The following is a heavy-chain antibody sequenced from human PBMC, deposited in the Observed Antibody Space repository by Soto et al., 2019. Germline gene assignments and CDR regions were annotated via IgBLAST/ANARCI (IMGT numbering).Heavy chain of an antibody. CDR1: GGSISSSSYY. D-gene: IGHD2-15*01. CDR3: ARLQEEVVAATYYYYYYMDV. J-gene: IGHJ6*03. Sequence: SETLSLTCTVSGGSISSSSYYWGWIRQPPGKGLEWIGSIYYSGSTYYNPSLKSRVTISVDTSKNQFSLKLSSVTAADTAVYYCARLQEEVVAATYYYYYYMDVWGKGTTVTVSS. V-gene: IGHV4-39*01. CDR2: IYYSGST.